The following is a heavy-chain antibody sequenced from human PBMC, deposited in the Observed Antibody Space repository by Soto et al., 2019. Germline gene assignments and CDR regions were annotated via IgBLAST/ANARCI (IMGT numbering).Heavy chain of an antibody. J-gene: IGHJ4*02. D-gene: IGHD3-22*01. CDR3: ARAASSYYYDSSGHN. V-gene: IGHV1-69*13. Sequence: SVKVSCKASGGTFSSYAISWVRQAPGQGLGWMGGIIPIFGTANYAQKFQGRVTITADESTSTAYMELSSLRSEDTAVYYCARAASSYYYDSSGHNWGQGTLVTVSS. CDR2: IIPIFGTA. CDR1: GGTFSSYA.